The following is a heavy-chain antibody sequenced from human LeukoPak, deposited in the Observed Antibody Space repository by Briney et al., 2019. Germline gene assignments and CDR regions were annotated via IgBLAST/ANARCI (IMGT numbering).Heavy chain of an antibody. Sequence: RGGSLRLSCAASGFTFSTYSMTWVRQAPGEGLEWVSSISSGSTYIYYADSVKGRFTISRDNAKNSLYLQMNSLSPEDTAVYYCARQGITVAAQTYFDWWGQGTLVTVSS. CDR3: ARQGITVAAQTYFDW. CDR1: GFTFSTYS. D-gene: IGHD6-19*01. V-gene: IGHV3-21*01. J-gene: IGHJ4*02. CDR2: ISSGSTYI.